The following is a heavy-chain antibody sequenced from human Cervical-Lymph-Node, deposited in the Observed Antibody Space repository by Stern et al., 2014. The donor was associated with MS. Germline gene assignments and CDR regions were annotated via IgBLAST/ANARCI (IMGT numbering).Heavy chain of an antibody. D-gene: IGHD3-10*01. CDR1: GFTLSSHA. J-gene: IGHJ4*02. CDR3: ARGILQVAGIDY. CDR2: INGDGSIP. V-gene: IGHV3-74*02. Sequence: EVPLVESGGDLVQPGGSLRLSCTTSGFTLSSHAMHWVRRAPGKGLVWVSQINGDGSIPVYADSVKGRFPISRDNAKNTLYLQMNSLRVEDTAVYFCARGILQVAGIDYRGQGTLVTVSS.